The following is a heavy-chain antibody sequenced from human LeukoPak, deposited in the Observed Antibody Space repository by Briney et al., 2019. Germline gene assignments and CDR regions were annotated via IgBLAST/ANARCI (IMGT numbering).Heavy chain of an antibody. CDR1: GGSISSTSYY. V-gene: IGHV4-39*07. D-gene: IGHD3-9*01. Sequence: SETLSLTCTVSGGSISSTSYYWGWIRQPPGKGLEWIGSISYSGTTYYNPSLKSRVTISVDTSKNQFSLKLNSVTAADTAVYYCARDNDILTGFDYWGQGTLVTVSS. J-gene: IGHJ4*02. CDR3: ARDNDILTGFDY. CDR2: ISYSGTT.